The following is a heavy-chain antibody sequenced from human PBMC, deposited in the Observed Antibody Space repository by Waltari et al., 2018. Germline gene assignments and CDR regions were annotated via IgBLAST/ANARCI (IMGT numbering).Heavy chain of an antibody. V-gene: IGHV4-61*09. CDR3: AASTVFGVVVDY. J-gene: IGHJ4*02. CDR2: SILGRT. Sequence: QVYLQESAPGLVEPSQTLSLTCRVFGVSVGSGRFYWPWIRQPAGKGLEWVGYSILGRTNYNPSLKSRVNISVDTSKNQFSLNLSSVTAADTAVYFCAASTVFGVVVDYWGQGTPVTVSS. CDR1: GVSVGSGRFY. D-gene: IGHD3-3*01.